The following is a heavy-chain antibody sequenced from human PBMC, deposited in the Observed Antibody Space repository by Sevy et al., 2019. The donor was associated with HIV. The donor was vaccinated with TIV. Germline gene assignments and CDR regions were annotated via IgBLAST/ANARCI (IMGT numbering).Heavy chain of an antibody. D-gene: IGHD6-13*01. CDR1: GFTFSDHY. CDR2: IRNKADSYTT. Sequence: GGSLRLSCAASGFTFSDHYMEWVRQAPGKGLEWVGRIRNKADSYTTEYAASEKGRFTISRDDSKNSLYLLMNSLKTEDTVVYYCATHAGIAAAGRVFDYWGQGTLVTVSS. CDR3: ATHAGIAAAGRVFDY. V-gene: IGHV3-72*01. J-gene: IGHJ4*02.